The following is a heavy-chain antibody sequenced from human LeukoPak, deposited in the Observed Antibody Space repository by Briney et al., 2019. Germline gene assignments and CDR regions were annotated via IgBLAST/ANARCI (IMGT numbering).Heavy chain of an antibody. D-gene: IGHD6-13*01. CDR2: ISYDGSNK. CDR1: GFTFSSYA. J-gene: IGHJ4*02. CDR3: ARDPVAAAGSLDY. Sequence: GGSLRLSCAASGFTFSSYAMHWVRQAPGKGLEWVAVISYDGSNKYYADSVKGRFTISRDNSKNTLYLQMNSLRAEDTAVYCCARDPVAAAGSLDYWGQGTLVTVSS. V-gene: IGHV3-30*04.